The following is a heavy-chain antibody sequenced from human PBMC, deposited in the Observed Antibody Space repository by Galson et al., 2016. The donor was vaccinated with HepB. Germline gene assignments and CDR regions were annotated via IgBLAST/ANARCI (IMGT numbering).Heavy chain of an antibody. CDR1: GYSFHTYS. CDR3: ARQAFTNWNPFDY. D-gene: IGHD1-1*01. J-gene: IGHJ4*02. CDR2: ISPGSSYI. V-gene: IGHV3-21*01. Sequence: SLRLSCAASGYSFHTYSMNWVRQAPGKGLEWVASISPGSSYIYYADSVRGRLTISRDNAKKLSYLQLNSLRAEDTAMYYCARQAFTNWNPFDYWGQGTLVTVSS.